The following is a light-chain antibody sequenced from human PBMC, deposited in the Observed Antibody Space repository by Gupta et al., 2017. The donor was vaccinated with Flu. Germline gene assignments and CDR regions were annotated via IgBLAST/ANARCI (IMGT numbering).Light chain of an antibody. Sequence: DIQMTQSPSTLSASIGDRVTIHCRAIGSISSWLAWNRQNPGKAPEILIYRAFTLQSGVPSRFSGSGFGTEFTLTISSLQPEDAATYYCQQYHKYVRMFGQGTKVEIK. CDR2: RAF. V-gene: IGKV1-5*03. J-gene: IGKJ1*01. CDR1: GSISSW. CDR3: QQYHKYVRM.